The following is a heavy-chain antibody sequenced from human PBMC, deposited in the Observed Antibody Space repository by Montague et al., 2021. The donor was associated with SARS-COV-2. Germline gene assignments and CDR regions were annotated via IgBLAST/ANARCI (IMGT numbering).Heavy chain of an antibody. V-gene: IGHV5-51*01. CDR2: IYPRDSDT. CDR3: ATTRGSTFGYAS. D-gene: IGHD2/OR15-2a*01. CDR1: GYTFPTYW. J-gene: IGHJ5*02. Sequence: QSGAEVKAPGESLTISCENSGYTFPTYWIGWVRQMPGKGLQWVGIIYPRDSDTRYSPSFAGQVTISADTSMNTAYLHWSGLKASDSGMYYCATTRGSTFGYASWGQGTLVTVSS.